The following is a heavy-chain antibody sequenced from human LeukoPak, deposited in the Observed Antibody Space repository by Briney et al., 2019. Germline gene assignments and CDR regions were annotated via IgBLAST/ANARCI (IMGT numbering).Heavy chain of an antibody. CDR2: INAGNGNT. V-gene: IGHV1-3*03. CDR3: ARESAGVYVPEYYFDY. Sequence: ASVKVSCKASGHTFTSYAMHWVRQAPGQRLEWMGWINAGNGNTKYSQEFQGRVTITRDTSASTAYMELSSLRSEDMAVYYCARESAGVYVPEYYFDYWGQGTLVTVST. CDR1: GHTFTSYA. J-gene: IGHJ4*02. D-gene: IGHD2-8*01.